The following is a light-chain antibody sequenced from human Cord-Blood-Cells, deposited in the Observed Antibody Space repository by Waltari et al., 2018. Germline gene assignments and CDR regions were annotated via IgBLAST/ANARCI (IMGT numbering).Light chain of an antibody. J-gene: IGLJ3*02. V-gene: IGLV2-11*01. Sequence: QSALTQPRPVSGSPGQAVTISCTGTSSDVGGYNYVSWYQQHPGKAPKLMIYDVSKRRSGVPERFSGSKSGNTASLTISGRQAEDEADYYCCSYAGSDTLMFGGGTKLTVL. CDR1: SSDVGGYNY. CDR3: CSYAGSDTLM. CDR2: DVS.